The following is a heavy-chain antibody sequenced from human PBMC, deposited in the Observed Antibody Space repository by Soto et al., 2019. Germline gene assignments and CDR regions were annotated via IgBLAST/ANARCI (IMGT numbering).Heavy chain of an antibody. CDR2: ISYVGGST. D-gene: IGHD3-10*01. V-gene: IGHV3-64D*08. CDR3: VKDRYFGSGSTWGYFDY. J-gene: IGHJ4*02. Sequence: GGSLRLSCSASGFTFNNYAMHWVRQAPGKGLEYVSGISYVGGSTYYADSVNGRFTISRDNSKNTLYLQMSGLRPEDTAVYYCVKDRYFGSGSTWGYFDYWGQGTLVTVSS. CDR1: GFTFNNYA.